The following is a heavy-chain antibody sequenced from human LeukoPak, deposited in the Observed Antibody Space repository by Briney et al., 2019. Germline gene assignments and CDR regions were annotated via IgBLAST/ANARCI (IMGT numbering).Heavy chain of an antibody. D-gene: IGHD1-26*01. CDR2: ISYDGSNK. CDR1: GFTFSSYG. CDR3: AKGFLPGATGYGMDV. Sequence: GRSLRLSCAASGFTFSSYGMHWVRQAPGKGLEWVAVISYDGSNKYYADSVKGRFTISRDNSKNTLYLQMNSLRAEDTAVYYCAKGFLPGATGYGMDVWGQGTTVTVSS. J-gene: IGHJ6*02. V-gene: IGHV3-30*18.